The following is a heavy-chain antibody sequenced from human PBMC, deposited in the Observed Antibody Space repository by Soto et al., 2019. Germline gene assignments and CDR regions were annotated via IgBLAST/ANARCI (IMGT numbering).Heavy chain of an antibody. D-gene: IGHD3-10*01. CDR1: GGSISSGGYY. CDR3: ARDVAVVRGPRIPNYFDE. V-gene: IGHV4-31*03. J-gene: IGHJ4*02. CDR2: IYYSGST. Sequence: SETLSLTCTVSGGSISSGGYYWSWIRQPPGKGLEWIGYIYYSGSTSYNPSLKSRATISIDTSKNQFSLKLSSVTAADTAVYYCARDVAVVRGPRIPNYFDEWSQGTLVTVSS.